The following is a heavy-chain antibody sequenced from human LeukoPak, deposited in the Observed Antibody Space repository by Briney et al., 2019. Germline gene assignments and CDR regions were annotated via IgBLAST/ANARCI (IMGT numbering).Heavy chain of an antibody. CDR3: ARVSPRKYYDFWSGYYDKTYYFDY. J-gene: IGHJ4*02. V-gene: IGHV4-34*01. CDR1: GGSFSGYH. Sequence: SETLSLTCAVYGGSFSGYHWSWIRQPPGKGLEWIGEINHSGSTNYNPSLKSRVTISVDTSKNQFSLKLSSVTAADAAVYYCARVSPRKYYDFWSGYYDKTYYFDYWGQGTLVTVSS. D-gene: IGHD3-3*01. CDR2: INHSGST.